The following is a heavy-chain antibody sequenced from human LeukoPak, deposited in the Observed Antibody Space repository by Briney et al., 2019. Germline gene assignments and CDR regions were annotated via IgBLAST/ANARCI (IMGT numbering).Heavy chain of an antibody. CDR2: ISDSGGNT. D-gene: IGHD6-6*01. V-gene: IGHV3-23*01. CDR1: GFTFSISA. CDR3: AKEAGRSHVDYFVY. J-gene: IGHJ4*02. Sequence: GGSLRLSCAATGFTFSISAMSWVRQVPGKGLEWASAISDSGGNTYYADFVRGRFTISRDNSKNTLYLQMNSLRAEDTAMYFCAKEAGRSHVDYFVYWGQGTLVTVSS.